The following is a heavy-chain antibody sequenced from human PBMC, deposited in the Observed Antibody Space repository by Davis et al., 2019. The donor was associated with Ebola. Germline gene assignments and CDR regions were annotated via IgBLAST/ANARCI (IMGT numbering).Heavy chain of an antibody. D-gene: IGHD5-12*01. J-gene: IGHJ4*02. CDR1: GFTFSSYG. Sequence: GESLKISCAASGFTFSSYGMHWVRQAPGKGLEWVAVISYDGSNKYYADSVKGRFTISRDNSKNTLYLQMNSLRAEDTAVYYCARRGYSALDWGQGTLVTVSS. CDR2: ISYDGSNK. V-gene: IGHV3-30*03. CDR3: ARRGYSALD.